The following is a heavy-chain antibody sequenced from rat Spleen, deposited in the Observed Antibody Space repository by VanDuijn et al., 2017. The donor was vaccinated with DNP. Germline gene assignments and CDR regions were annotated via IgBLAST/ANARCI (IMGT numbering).Heavy chain of an antibody. J-gene: IGHJ2*01. D-gene: IGHD5-1*01. CDR2: ISPSGGNT. CDR3: ARSELAYFAY. V-gene: IGHV5-19*01. CDR1: GFTFSNYG. Sequence: EVQLVESGGGLVQPGRSLKLSCAASGFTFSNYGMHWIRQAPMKGLEWVASISPSGGNTYYRDSVQGRFTISRDNAKSTLYLQMDSLRSEDTATYYCARSELAYFAYWGQGVMVTVSS.